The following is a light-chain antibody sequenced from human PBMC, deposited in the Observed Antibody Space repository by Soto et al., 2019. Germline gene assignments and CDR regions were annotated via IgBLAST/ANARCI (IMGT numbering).Light chain of an antibody. CDR1: SSDVGGYNS. V-gene: IGLV2-14*01. CDR3: TSYTSSSTTV. Sequence: QSVLTQPASGSGSPGQSITISCTGTSSDVGGYNSVSWYRQYPGKAPKLIIFDVTDRPSGISTRFSGSKSGNTASLTISGLQAEDEAVFYCTSYTSSSTTVFGTGTKVTVL. J-gene: IGLJ1*01. CDR2: DVT.